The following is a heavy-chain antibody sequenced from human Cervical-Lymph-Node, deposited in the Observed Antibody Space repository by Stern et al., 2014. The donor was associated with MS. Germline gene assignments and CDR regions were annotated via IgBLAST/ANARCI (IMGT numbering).Heavy chain of an antibody. J-gene: IGHJ4*02. CDR1: GFTFSSYD. CDR3: ARGTHCSGGSCYSSDYFDY. CDR2: IGTAGDT. Sequence: EVQLVESGGGLVQPGGSLRLSCAASGFTFSSYDMHWVRQATGKGLEWVSAIGTAGDTYYTGSVKGRFTISRENAKNSLYLQMNSLRAGDTAVYYCARGTHCSGGSCYSSDYFDYWGQGTLVTVSS. D-gene: IGHD2-15*01. V-gene: IGHV3-13*01.